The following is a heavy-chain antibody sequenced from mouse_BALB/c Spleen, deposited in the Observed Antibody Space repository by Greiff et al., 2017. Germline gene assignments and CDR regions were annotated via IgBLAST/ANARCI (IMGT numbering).Heavy chain of an antibody. Sequence: QVQLKESGPGLVAPSQSLSITCTVSGFSLTSYGVHWVRQPPGKGLEWLGVIWAGGSTNYNSALMSRLSISKDNSKSQVFLKMNSLQTDDTAMYYCARHYYGHYYAMDYWGQGTSVTVSS. V-gene: IGHV2-9*02. D-gene: IGHD1-2*01. J-gene: IGHJ4*01. CDR1: GFSLTSYG. CDR2: IWAGGST. CDR3: ARHYYGHYYAMDY.